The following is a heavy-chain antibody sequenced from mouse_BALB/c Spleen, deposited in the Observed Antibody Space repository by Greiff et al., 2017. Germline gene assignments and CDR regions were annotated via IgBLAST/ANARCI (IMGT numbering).Heavy chain of an antibody. CDR2: INPGSGGT. V-gene: IGHV1-54*01. CDR1: GYAFTNYL. CDR3: ARDGTPMDY. Sequence: VQLQQSGAELVRPGTSVKVSCKASGYAFTNYLIEWVKQRPGQGLEWIGVINPGSGGTNYNEKFKGKATLTADKSSSTAYMQLSSLTSDDSAVYFCARDGTPMDYWGQGTSVTVSS. J-gene: IGHJ4*01. D-gene: IGHD3-3*01.